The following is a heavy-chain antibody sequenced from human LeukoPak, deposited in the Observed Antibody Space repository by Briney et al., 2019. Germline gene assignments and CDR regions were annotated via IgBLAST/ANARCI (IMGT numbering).Heavy chain of an antibody. CDR3: AKVGVGAYYDFWGYYYMDV. V-gene: IGHV3-23*01. J-gene: IGHJ6*03. D-gene: IGHD3-3*01. Sequence: GGSLRLSCAASGFTFSSCAMSWVRQAPGKGLEWASAISGSGGSTYYADSVKGRFTISRDNSKNTLYLQMNSLRAEDTAVYYCAKVGVGAYYDFWGYYYMDVWGKGTTVTVSS. CDR2: ISGSGGST. CDR1: GFTFSSCA.